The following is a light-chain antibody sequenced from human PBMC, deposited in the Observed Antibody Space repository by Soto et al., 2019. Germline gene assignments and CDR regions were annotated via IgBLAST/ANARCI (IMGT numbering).Light chain of an antibody. V-gene: IGKV1-17*01. J-gene: IGKJ1*01. Sequence: DIQMTQSPASLSASVLDRGTITCRASQGIRNDLGWYQQRPGKAPRLLIYYASTLESGVPSRFSGSESGTEFTLTINGLQPDDFATYYCQQYNSWWTFGQGTKVDIK. CDR3: QQYNSWWT. CDR1: QGIRND. CDR2: YAS.